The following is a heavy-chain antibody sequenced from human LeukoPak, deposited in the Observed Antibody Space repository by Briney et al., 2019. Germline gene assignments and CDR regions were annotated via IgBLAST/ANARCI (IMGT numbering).Heavy chain of an antibody. CDR3: ARAMVRGVYYYGMDV. Sequence: GGSLRLSCAASGFTFSSYWMSWVRQAPGEGLEWVANIKQDGSEKYYVDPVKGRFTISRDNAKNSLYLQMNSLRAEDTAVYYCARAMVRGVYYYGMDVWGQGTTVTVSS. D-gene: IGHD3-10*01. CDR1: GFTFSSYW. CDR2: IKQDGSEK. J-gene: IGHJ6*02. V-gene: IGHV3-7*01.